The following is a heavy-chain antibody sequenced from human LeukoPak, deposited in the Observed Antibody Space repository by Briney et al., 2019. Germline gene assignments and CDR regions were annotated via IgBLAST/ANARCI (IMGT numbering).Heavy chain of an antibody. CDR1: GYSISSGYY. CDR2: IYHSGST. D-gene: IGHD4-17*01. J-gene: IGHJ5*02. V-gene: IGHV4-38-2*02. CDR3: ARGLGGAPTTVLS. Sequence: SETLSLTCTVSGYSISSGYYWGWIRQPPGKGLEWIGSIYHSGSTYYNPSLKSRVTISVDTSKNQFPLKLSSVTAADTAVYYCARGLGGAPTTVLSWGQGTLVTVSS.